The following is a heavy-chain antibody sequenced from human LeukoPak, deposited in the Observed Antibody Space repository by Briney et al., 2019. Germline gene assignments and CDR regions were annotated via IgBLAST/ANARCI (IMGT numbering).Heavy chain of an antibody. CDR3: ATDRVATVGPFGA. CDR1: GITVSSRY. J-gene: IGHJ5*02. V-gene: IGHV3-66*01. D-gene: IGHD3-16*01. Sequence: PGGSLRLSCAASGITVSSRYMSWVRQAPGKGLEWVSVIHSGGSTHYADSVQGRFTISRDNSKNTLYLQMQSLRAEDTAVYFCATDRVATVGPFGAWGQGTLVTVPS. CDR2: IHSGGST.